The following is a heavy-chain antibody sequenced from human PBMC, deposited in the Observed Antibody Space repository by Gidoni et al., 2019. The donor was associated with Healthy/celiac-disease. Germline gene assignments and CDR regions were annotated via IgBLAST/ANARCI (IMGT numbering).Heavy chain of an antibody. Sequence: EVQLVESGGGLVKPGGSLRLSCAASGFTFSSYSMNWVRQAPGKGLEWVSSISSSSSYIYYADSVKGRFTISRDNAKNSLYLQMNSLRAEDTAVYYCARDDAAAGTIDYWGQGTLVTVSS. V-gene: IGHV3-21*01. CDR3: ARDDAAAGTIDY. J-gene: IGHJ4*02. D-gene: IGHD6-13*01. CDR1: GFTFSSYS. CDR2: ISSSSSYI.